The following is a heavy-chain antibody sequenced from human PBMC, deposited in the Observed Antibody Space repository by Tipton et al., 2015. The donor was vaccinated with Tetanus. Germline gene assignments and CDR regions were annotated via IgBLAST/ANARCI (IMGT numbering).Heavy chain of an antibody. D-gene: IGHD2-8*01. CDR3: ARGDVSFDI. V-gene: IGHV6-1*01. Sequence: LVKPSQTLSLTCAISGDSVSSNSAVWNWIRQSPSRGLEWLGRTYYKSRRSTNYAVSVKSRITINPDTSKNQFSLQLTSMTPEDAAVYYCARGDVSFDIGGHGTMVTVSS. CDR1: GDSVSSNSAV. J-gene: IGHJ3*02. CDR2: TYYKSRRST.